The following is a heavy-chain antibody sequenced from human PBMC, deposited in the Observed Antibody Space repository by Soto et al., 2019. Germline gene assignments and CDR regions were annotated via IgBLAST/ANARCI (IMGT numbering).Heavy chain of an antibody. Sequence: PWGSLILSCAVSGFAFSSHPMSWVRQAPERGLEWVSGISDSGGLTYNADSVKGRFTISRDNSKNTLYLQMNSRRAEDTALYYCARRAFGSSRSFDIWGQGTMVTV. V-gene: IGHV3-23*01. J-gene: IGHJ3*02. CDR1: GFAFSSHP. CDR2: ISDSGGLT. CDR3: ARRAFGSSRSFDI. D-gene: IGHD6-6*01.